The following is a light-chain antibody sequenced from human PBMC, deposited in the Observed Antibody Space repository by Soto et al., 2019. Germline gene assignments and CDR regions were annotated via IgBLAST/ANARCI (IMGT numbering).Light chain of an antibody. Sequence: EIVMTQSPSTLSVSPGERATLSCRASQSVSSNLAWYQQKPGQAPRLLIYGASTRATGIPARFSGSGSGTEFTLTISILQYEDFAVYYCQQYNDWPGTFGPGTKVDIK. V-gene: IGKV3-15*01. CDR2: GAS. CDR3: QQYNDWPGT. J-gene: IGKJ3*01. CDR1: QSVSSN.